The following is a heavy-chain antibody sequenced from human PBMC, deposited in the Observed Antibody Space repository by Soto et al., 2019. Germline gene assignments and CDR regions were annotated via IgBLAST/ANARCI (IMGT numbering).Heavy chain of an antibody. CDR1: GYTFTIYG. CDR3: ARVHYYDSSGYYGY. D-gene: IGHD3-22*01. V-gene: IGHV1-18*04. Sequence: QVQLVQSGAEVKKPGASVKVSCKASGYTFTIYGISWVRQAPGQGLEWMGWISGYNGNTDYAQNLQDRVTLTTDTSTSSVYMELRSLRSDDTAVYYCARVHYYDSSGYYGYWSQGTLITVSS. J-gene: IGHJ4*02. CDR2: ISGYNGNT.